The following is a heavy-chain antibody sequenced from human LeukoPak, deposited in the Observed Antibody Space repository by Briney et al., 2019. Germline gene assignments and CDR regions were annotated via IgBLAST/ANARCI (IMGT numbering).Heavy chain of an antibody. D-gene: IGHD5-12*01. Sequence: PGGSLRLSCAASGFTFSSYGMHWVRQAPGKGLERVAVIWHDGSNKYYADSVKGRFTISRDNSKNTLYLQMNSLRAEDTAVYYCAKDRDGYDSTLDYWGQGTLVTVSS. V-gene: IGHV3-33*06. J-gene: IGHJ4*02. CDR2: IWHDGSNK. CDR1: GFTFSSYG. CDR3: AKDRDGYDSTLDY.